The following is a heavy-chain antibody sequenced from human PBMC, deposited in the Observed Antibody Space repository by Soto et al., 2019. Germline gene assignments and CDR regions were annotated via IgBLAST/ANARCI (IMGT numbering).Heavy chain of an antibody. Sequence: QVQLQQWGAGLLKPSETLSLTCAVYGGSFSGYYWSWIRQPPGKGLEWIGEINHSGSTNYNPSLKSRVTISVDTSKNQFSLKLSSVTAADTAVYYCAREGEYYDSSGEDAFDIWGQGTMVTVSS. CDR2: INHSGST. D-gene: IGHD3-22*01. CDR3: AREGEYYDSSGEDAFDI. J-gene: IGHJ3*02. V-gene: IGHV4-34*01. CDR1: GGSFSGYY.